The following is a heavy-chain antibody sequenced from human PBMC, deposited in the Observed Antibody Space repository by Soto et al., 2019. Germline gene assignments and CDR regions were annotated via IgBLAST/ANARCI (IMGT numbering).Heavy chain of an antibody. CDR1: GGPINNHY. CDR3: ARVSIKGSWDFDY. V-gene: IGHV4-59*11. D-gene: IGHD7-27*01. CDR2: IYYSGSA. J-gene: IGHJ4*02. Sequence: PSETLSLTCTVSGGPINNHYWSWIRQPPGKGLEWVGHIYYSGSASYNPSLKSRLTISVDTSKNQFSLNLSSVTAADTAVYYCARVSIKGSWDFDYWGQGTLVTVSS.